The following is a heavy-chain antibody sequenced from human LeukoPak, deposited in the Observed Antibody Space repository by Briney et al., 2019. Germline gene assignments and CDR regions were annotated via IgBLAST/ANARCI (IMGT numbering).Heavy chain of an antibody. CDR1: GYTFTGYY. CDR2: INLNSGGT. D-gene: IGHD3-22*01. CDR3: ARDLVGPYYYDSSGRGYYFDY. J-gene: IGHJ4*02. V-gene: IGHV1-2*02. Sequence: ASVKVSCKASGYTFTGYYMHWVRQAPGQGLEWMGWINLNSGGTNYAQKFQGRVTMTRDTSISTAYMELSRLRSDDTAVYYCARDLVGPYYYDSSGRGYYFDYWGQGTLVTVSS.